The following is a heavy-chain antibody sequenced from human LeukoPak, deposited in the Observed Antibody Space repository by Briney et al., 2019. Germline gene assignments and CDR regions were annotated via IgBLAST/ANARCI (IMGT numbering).Heavy chain of an antibody. V-gene: IGHV3-23*01. Sequence: GGSLRLSCAASGFTFSSYAMSWVRQDPGKGLEWVSAISGSGGSTYYADSVKGRFTISRDNSKNTLYLQMNSLRAEDTAIYYCAKMKGHPLPKYYMDVWGQGTTVTVSS. CDR2: ISGSGGST. D-gene: IGHD1-26*01. J-gene: IGHJ6*01. CDR3: AKMKGHPLPKYYMDV. CDR1: GFTFSSYA.